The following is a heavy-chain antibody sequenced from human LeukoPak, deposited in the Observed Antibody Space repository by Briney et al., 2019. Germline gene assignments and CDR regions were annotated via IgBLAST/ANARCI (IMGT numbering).Heavy chain of an antibody. V-gene: IGHV4-39*01. Sequence: PSETLSLTCTVSGGSISSYSYHWGWIRQPPGKGLEWIGSIYYSGSIYYNPYLKSRDTISVDTSKNQFSMKLSSMTAAETAVYYCARPSTKNSGSSGYFQHWGQGTLVTVSS. CDR2: IYYSGSI. CDR1: GGSISSYSYH. J-gene: IGHJ1*01. CDR3: ARPSTKNSGSSGYFQH. D-gene: IGHD6-6*01.